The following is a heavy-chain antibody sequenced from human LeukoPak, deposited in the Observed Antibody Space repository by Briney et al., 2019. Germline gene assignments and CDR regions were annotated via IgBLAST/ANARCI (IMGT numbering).Heavy chain of an antibody. CDR1: GGSFSGYY. J-gene: IGHJ4*02. Sequence: SETLSLTCAVYGGSFSGYYWSWIRQPPGKGLEWIGEINHSGSTNHNPSLKSRVTISVDMSKDQFSLKLRSVTAADTAVYYCARAPVEAVAGTHLDYWGQGTLVTVSS. D-gene: IGHD6-19*01. CDR3: ARAPVEAVAGTHLDY. CDR2: INHSGST. V-gene: IGHV4-34*01.